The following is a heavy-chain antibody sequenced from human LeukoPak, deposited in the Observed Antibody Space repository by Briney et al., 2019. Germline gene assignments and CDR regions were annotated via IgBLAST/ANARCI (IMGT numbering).Heavy chain of an antibody. V-gene: IGHV1-2*02. J-gene: IGHJ6*03. D-gene: IGHD6-13*01. CDR3: ARDTAAAGTNLYYYYYVDV. CDR1: GYTFTGYY. CDR2: INPNSGGT. Sequence: ASVKVSCKASGYTFTGYYMHWVRQAPGQGLEWMGWINPNSGGTNYAQKFQGRVTMTRDTSISTAYMELSRLRSDDTAVYYCARDTAAAGTNLYYYYYVDVWGKGTTVTVSS.